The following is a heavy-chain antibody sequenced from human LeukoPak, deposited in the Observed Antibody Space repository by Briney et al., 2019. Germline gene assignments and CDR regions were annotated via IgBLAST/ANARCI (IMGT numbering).Heavy chain of an antibody. D-gene: IGHD3-3*01. J-gene: IGHJ4*02. CDR1: GGPISDFY. V-gene: IGHV4-59*01. CDR3: ARDYLAHNIFGVVIGHYAFDY. CDR2: IYYSGST. Sequence: SETLSLTCTVSGGPISDFYWSWIRQPPGKGLEWIGYIYYSGSTNYNPSLKSRVTISVDTSKNQFSLKLSSVTAADTAVYYCARDYLAHNIFGVVIGHYAFDYWGQGTLVTVSS.